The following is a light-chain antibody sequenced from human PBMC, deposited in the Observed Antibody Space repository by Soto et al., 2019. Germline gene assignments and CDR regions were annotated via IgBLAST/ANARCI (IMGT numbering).Light chain of an antibody. CDR2: AAS. J-gene: IGKJ4*01. CDR1: LPISNY. Sequence: DIHMTQSRSALYASXWTGITSTXXASLPISNYLAWYQQKPGKIQNLLIYAASTLQAGVPSRFSGSGSGTDFTLTISSLQPEDVAAYYCQKYNSAPLTFGGGTKVDNK. V-gene: IGKV1-27*01. CDR3: QKYNSAPLT.